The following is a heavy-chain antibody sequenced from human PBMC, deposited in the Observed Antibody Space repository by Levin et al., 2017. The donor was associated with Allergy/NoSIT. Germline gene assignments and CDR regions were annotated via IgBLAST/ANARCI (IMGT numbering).Heavy chain of an antibody. V-gene: IGHV1-2*02. CDR3: ARRGEVRATEGTGYGMDV. CDR2: INPNSGGT. D-gene: IGHD1-26*01. Sequence: ASVKVSCKASGYTFTGYYMHWVRQAPGQGLEWMGWINPNSGGTNYAQKFQGRVTMTRDTSISTAYMGLRRLRSDDTAVYYCARRGEVRATEGTGYGMDVWGQGTTVTVSS. CDR1: GYTFTGYY. J-gene: IGHJ6*02.